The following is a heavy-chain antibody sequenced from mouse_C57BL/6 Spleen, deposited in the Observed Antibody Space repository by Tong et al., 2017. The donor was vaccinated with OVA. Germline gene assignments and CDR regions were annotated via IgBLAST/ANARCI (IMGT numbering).Heavy chain of an antibody. V-gene: IGHV5-17*02. J-gene: IGHJ2*01. CDR3: ARCYRDYFDY. CDR1: GFTFSSFG. CDR2: ISSGSSTI. D-gene: IGHD3-1*01. Sequence: EVQLQESGGGLVQPGGSRKLSCAASGFTFSSFGMHWVRQAPEKGLEWVAYISSGSSTIYYADTVKGRFTISRDNPKNTQFLQMTSLRSEDTAMYYCARCYRDYFDYWGQGTTLTVSS.